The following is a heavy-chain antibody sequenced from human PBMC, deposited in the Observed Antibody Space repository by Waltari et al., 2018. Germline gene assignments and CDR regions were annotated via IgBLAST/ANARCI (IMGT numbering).Heavy chain of an antibody. CDR2: ISDAGGII. CDR3: ARGSGVDS. D-gene: IGHD7-27*01. J-gene: IGHJ4*02. Sequence: EVQLLESGGGLVQPGGSLSRSCAASGFTFSTSVMNWVRQAPGNGLEWVSSISDAGGIINYADYVKGRFIISRDNSKNTLYLQMNSLRADDTAVYYCARGSGVDSWGQGTLVTISS. CDR1: GFTFSTSV. V-gene: IGHV3-23*01.